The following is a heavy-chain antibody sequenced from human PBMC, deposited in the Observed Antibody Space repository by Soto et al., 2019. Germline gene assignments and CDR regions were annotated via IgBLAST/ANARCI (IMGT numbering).Heavy chain of an antibody. V-gene: IGHV1-46*01. CDR3: VRRLLGGPGDWWFDP. Sequence: QVQLVQSGAEVVKPGASVRVSCKASGFTLTNYYIHWLRQTPGQGLEWMGIINPSSGDTHYAQKFQGRVTMTRDTSTSTVYLEVSGLRSDDTALYYCVRRLLGGPGDWWFDPWGQGTLVTVSS. CDR1: GFTLTNYY. J-gene: IGHJ5*02. CDR2: INPSSGDT. D-gene: IGHD3-10*01.